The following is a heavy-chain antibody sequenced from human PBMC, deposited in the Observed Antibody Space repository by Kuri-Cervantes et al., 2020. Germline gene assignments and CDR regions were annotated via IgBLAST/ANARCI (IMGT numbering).Heavy chain of an antibody. J-gene: IGHJ6*01. D-gene: IGHD3-3*01. CDR3: AKGGGITIFGVVMGGMDV. Sequence: GGSLRLSCAASGFTFSSYGMHWVRRAPGKGLEWVAVISYDGSNKYYADSVKGRFTISRDNSKNTLYLQMNSLRAEDTAVYYCAKGGGITIFGVVMGGMDVWGQGNTVTGAS. CDR1: GFTFSSYG. V-gene: IGHV3-30*18. CDR2: ISYDGSNK.